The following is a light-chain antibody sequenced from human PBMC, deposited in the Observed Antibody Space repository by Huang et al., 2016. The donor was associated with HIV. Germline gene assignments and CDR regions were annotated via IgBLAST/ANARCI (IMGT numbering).Light chain of an antibody. V-gene: IGKV3-15*01. Sequence: EIVMTQSPATLSVSPGERAILSCRASQSVGSNLAWYQQKPGQAPRLLIYGASTRAAGFPARVSASGSGTEFTLTISSLQSEDFAVYYCQHYNNWPYTFGQGTKLEIK. CDR2: GAS. CDR3: QHYNNWPYT. J-gene: IGKJ2*01. CDR1: QSVGSN.